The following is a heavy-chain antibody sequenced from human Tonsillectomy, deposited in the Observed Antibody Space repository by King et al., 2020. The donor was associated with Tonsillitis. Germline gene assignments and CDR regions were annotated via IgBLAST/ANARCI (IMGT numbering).Heavy chain of an antibody. CDR1: GGSISSYY. CDR3: ARLNDWFDP. Sequence: VLLQESGPGLVKPSETLSLTCTVSGGSISSYYWSWIRQPPGKGLEWIGYIYYSGSTNYNPSLKSRVTISVDTSKNQFSLKLSSVTAADTAVYYCARLNDWFDPWGQGTLVTVSS. J-gene: IGHJ5*02. CDR2: IYYSGST. V-gene: IGHV4-59*08.